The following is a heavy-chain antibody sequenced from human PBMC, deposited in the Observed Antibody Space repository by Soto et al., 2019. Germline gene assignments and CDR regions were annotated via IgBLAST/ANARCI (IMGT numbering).Heavy chain of an antibody. D-gene: IGHD3-10*02. CDR2: IGGSGGRP. Sequence: PGGSLRLSCAASQFTFSNYAMGWVRQPPGKGLEWASAIGGSGGRPHYADSVKGRFTISRDNSKNTLYLQMNSLKDEETAAYYFAKGDHSAYVCFDYWGQVPPVVVSS. J-gene: IGHJ4*02. V-gene: IGHV3-23*01. CDR3: AKGDHSAYVCFDY. CDR1: QFTFSNYA.